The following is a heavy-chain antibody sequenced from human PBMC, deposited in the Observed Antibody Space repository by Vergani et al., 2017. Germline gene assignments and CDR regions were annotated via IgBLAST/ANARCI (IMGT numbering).Heavy chain of an antibody. CDR2: ISYDGSNK. D-gene: IGHD4-17*01. V-gene: IGHV3-30*18. CDR3: AKGKLGDYVGDY. CDR1: GFTFSSYG. J-gene: IGHJ4*02. Sequence: QVQLVESGGGVVQPGRSLRLSCAASGFTFSSYGMHWGRQAPGKGLEWVAVISYDGSNKYYADSVKGRFTISRDNSKNTLYLQMNSLRAEDTAVYYCAKGKLGDYVGDYWGQGTLVTVSS.